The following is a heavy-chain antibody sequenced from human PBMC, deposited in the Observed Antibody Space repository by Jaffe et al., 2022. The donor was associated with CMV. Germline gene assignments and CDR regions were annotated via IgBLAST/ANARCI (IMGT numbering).Heavy chain of an antibody. J-gene: IGHJ1*01. CDR2: ISGNGFNT. V-gene: IGHV3-23*01. CDR1: GFGFSRDA. CDR3: AKLVYSSGCEYFEH. D-gene: IGHD6-19*01. Sequence: EVQLLESGGGLVQPGESLGLSCAASGFGFSRDAMSWVRQPPGKGLEWVSAISGNGFNTYYADSVKGRFTVSRDNSKKMLFLQLSSLRAEDTAIYYCAKLVYSSGCEYFEHWGPGTLVTVSS.